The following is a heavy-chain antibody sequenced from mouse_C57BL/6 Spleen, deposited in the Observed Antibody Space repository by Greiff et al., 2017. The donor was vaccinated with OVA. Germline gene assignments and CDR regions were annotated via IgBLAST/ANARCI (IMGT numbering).Heavy chain of an antibody. CDR3: ASLPYYDYGQYYCDY. D-gene: IGHD2-4*01. CDR1: GYTFTGYW. V-gene: IGHV1-9*01. CDR2: ILPGSGST. J-gene: IGHJ2*01. Sequence: VQLQQSGAELMKPGASVKLSCKATGYTFTGYWIEWVKQRPGHGLEWIGEILPGSGSTNYNEKFKGKATFTADTSSNTAYMQLSSLTTEDSAIYYCASLPYYDYGQYYCDYWGQGTTLTVSS.